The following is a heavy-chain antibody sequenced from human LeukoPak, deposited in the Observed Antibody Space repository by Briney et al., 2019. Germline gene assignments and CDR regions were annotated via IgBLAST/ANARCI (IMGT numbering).Heavy chain of an antibody. Sequence: HPGGSLRLSCAASGFTFSTYAMSWVRQAPGKGLEWVSVISGNGGSSYYTDSVKGRFTISRDNSKNTLFLQMNSLRAEDTAIYYCAKGRGPHGIAGAANFDYWGQGTLVTVSS. CDR1: GFTFSTYA. J-gene: IGHJ4*02. D-gene: IGHD6-13*01. V-gene: IGHV3-23*01. CDR3: AKGRGPHGIAGAANFDY. CDR2: ISGNGGSS.